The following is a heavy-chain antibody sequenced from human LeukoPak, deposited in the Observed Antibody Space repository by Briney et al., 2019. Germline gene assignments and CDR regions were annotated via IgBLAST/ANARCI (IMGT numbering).Heavy chain of an antibody. V-gene: IGHV3-66*01. D-gene: IGHD3-22*01. J-gene: IGHJ4*02. Sequence: GVLRLSCAASGFTFSVYDMYWIRQSPGKGLECVSVISRGGISYYADSVKGRFTISRDNSKNTLYLQMNSLRAEDTAVYYCARDWHYYDISGYRTGDHWGQGTLVTVSS. CDR3: ARDWHYYDISGYRTGDH. CDR1: GFTFSVYD. CDR2: ISRGGIS.